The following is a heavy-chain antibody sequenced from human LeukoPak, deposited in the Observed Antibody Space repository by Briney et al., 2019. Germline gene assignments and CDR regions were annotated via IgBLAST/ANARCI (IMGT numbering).Heavy chain of an antibody. J-gene: IGHJ3*02. Sequence: VASVKVSCMASGYTFTGYYMHWVRQAPGQGLEWMGWINPNSGGTNYAQKFQGRVTMTRDTSISTAYMELSRLRSDDTAVYYCARGAKAIEYAFDIWGQGTMVTVSS. CDR2: INPNSGGT. D-gene: IGHD2-2*02. CDR1: GYTFTGYY. CDR3: ARGAKAIEYAFDI. V-gene: IGHV1-2*02.